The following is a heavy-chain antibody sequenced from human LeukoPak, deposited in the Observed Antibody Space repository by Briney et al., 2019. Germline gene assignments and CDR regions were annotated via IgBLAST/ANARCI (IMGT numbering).Heavy chain of an antibody. V-gene: IGHV4-34*01. CDR1: GGSFSGYY. J-gene: IGHJ6*03. CDR2: INHSGST. Sequence: TSETLSLTCAVYGGSFSGYYWSWIRQPPGKGLEWIGEINHSGSTNYNPSLKGRVTISVDTSKNQFSLKLSSVTAADTAVYYCARGLPYDFWSGYYRTYYYYYMDVWGKGTTVTVSS. CDR3: ARGLPYDFWSGYYRTYYYYYMDV. D-gene: IGHD3-3*01.